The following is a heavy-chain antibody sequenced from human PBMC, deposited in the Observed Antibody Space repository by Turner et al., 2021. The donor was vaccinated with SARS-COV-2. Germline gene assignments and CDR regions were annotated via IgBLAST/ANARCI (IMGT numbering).Heavy chain of an antibody. D-gene: IGHD5-12*01. CDR3: ARALFYPVGGYESFDY. V-gene: IGHV1-69*01. Sequence: QLQLVLSGAEVKKPGSSVKVSCKASGGTFSSYAISWVRKAPGQGLEWMAEIIPIFGTANYAQKFQGRVTITADESTSTAYMELSSLRSEDTAVYYCARALFYPVGGYESFDYWGQGTLVTVSS. J-gene: IGHJ4*02. CDR2: IIPIFGTA. CDR1: GGTFSSYA.